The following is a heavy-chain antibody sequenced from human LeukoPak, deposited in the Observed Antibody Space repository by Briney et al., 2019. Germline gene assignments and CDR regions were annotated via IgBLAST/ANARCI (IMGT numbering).Heavy chain of an antibody. Sequence: KASQTLSLTCTVSGDSMTRGGYYWGWVRQHPGKGLEWIGFIYHSGTTFYNPCLEGRAAISVDTSQNQFSLKLTSVTAADTAVYSRARAVDYRNYFDYWGQGTLVTVSS. V-gene: IGHV4-31*03. J-gene: IGHJ4*02. CDR1: GDSMTRGGYY. D-gene: IGHD4-11*01. CDR3: ARAVDYRNYFDY. CDR2: IYHSGTT.